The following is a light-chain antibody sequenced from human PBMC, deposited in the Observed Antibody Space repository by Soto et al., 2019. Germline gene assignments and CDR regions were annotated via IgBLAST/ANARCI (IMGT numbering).Light chain of an antibody. J-gene: IGKJ1*01. CDR3: QQYNNWPRT. Sequence: EIVMTQSPSTLSVSPVERSTLSCRASQSVNNNLAWYHQKPGQAPRLLIYGASTRATGIPARFSGSGSGTEFTLIITSLQSEDFAVYYCQQYNNWPRTFGQGTKVDIK. CDR2: GAS. CDR1: QSVNNN. V-gene: IGKV3-15*01.